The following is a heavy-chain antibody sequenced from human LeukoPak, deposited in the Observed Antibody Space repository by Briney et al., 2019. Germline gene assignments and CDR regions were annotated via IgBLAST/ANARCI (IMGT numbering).Heavy chain of an antibody. D-gene: IGHD3-22*01. V-gene: IGHV4-39*01. CDR3: ARRDDYYDSSGYRPLVAFDI. J-gene: IGHJ3*02. CDR1: GGSISSSSYY. CDR2: IYYSGST. Sequence: SETLSLTCTVSGGSISSSSYYWGWIRQPPGKGLEWIGSIYYSGSTYYNPSLKSRVTISVDTSKNQFSLKLSSVTAADTAVYYCARRDDYYDSSGYRPLVAFDIWGQGTMVTVSS.